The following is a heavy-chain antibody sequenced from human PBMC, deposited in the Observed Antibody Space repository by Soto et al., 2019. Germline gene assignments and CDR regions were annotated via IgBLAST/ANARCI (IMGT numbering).Heavy chain of an antibody. CDR2: IYYSGST. CDR1: GASVSTDGYY. D-gene: IGHD6-19*01. V-gene: IGHV4-61*08. J-gene: IGHJ6*02. Sequence: SETLSLTCTVSGASVSTDGYYWSWIRQPPGKGLEWIGYIYYSGSTNYNPSLKSRLTTSIDTSKNQVSLKLSSVTAADTAVYYCARLSRLAAVATYYYHGMDVWGQGTTVTVSS. CDR3: ARLSRLAAVATYYYHGMDV.